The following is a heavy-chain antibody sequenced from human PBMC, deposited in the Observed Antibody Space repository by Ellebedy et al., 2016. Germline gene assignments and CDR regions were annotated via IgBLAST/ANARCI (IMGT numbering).Heavy chain of an antibody. V-gene: IGHV3-33*06. CDR1: GFTFSSYA. Sequence: GGSLRLSXAASGFTFSSYAMSWVRQAPGKGLEWVAVIWYDGSNKYYADSVKGRFTISRDNSKNTLYLQMNSLRAEDTAVYYCAKGGIAVAGNLVPNWFDPWGQGTLVTVSS. J-gene: IGHJ5*02. CDR3: AKGGIAVAGNLVPNWFDP. D-gene: IGHD6-19*01. CDR2: IWYDGSNK.